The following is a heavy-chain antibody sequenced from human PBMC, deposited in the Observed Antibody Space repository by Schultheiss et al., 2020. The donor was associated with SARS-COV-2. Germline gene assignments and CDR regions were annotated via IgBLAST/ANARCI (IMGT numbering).Heavy chain of an antibody. CDR1: GYSISSGYY. J-gene: IGHJ6*02. V-gene: IGHV4-38-2*02. CDR2: IYHSGST. CDR3: AREPSWRYYYYGMDV. Sequence: SQTLSLTCAVSGYSISSGYYWGWIRQPPGKGLEWIGSIYHSGSTNYNPSLKSRVTISVDKSKNQFSLQLNSVTPEDTAVYYCAREPSWRYYYYGMDVWGQGTTVTVSS.